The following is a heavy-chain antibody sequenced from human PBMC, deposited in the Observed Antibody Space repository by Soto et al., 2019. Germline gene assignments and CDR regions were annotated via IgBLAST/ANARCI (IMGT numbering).Heavy chain of an antibody. CDR1: GFTFSNAW. CDR3: TTDFGYNPRDSDY. CDR2: IKSKTDGGTT. J-gene: IGHJ4*02. Sequence: GGSLRLSCAASGFTFSNAWMNWVRQAPGKGLEWVGRIKSKTDGGTTDYAAPVKGRFSISRDDSKNTLYLQMNSLKTEDTAVYYCTTDFGYNPRDSDYWGQGTLVTVSS. V-gene: IGHV3-15*07. D-gene: IGHD5-12*01.